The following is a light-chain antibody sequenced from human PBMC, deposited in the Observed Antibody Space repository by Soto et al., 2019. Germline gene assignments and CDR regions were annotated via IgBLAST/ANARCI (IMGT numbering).Light chain of an antibody. J-gene: IGLJ2*01. V-gene: IGLV2-14*03. Sequence: QSVLTQPASVSGSPGQSITISCTGTNDNYVSWYQQHPGEAPKLLIYDVVNRPSGVSDRFSGSKSGNTASLIISGLQAEDEGDYYCSSYANSRSIFGGGTKLTVL. CDR3: SSYANSRSI. CDR2: DVV. CDR1: NDNY.